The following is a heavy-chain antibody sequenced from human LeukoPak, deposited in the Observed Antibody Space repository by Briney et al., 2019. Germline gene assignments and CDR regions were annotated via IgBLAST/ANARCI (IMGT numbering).Heavy chain of an antibody. V-gene: IGHV3-23*01. J-gene: IGHJ5*02. CDR3: ARVSGDYYDSSGYYYDQDWFDP. D-gene: IGHD3-22*01. Sequence: GGSLRLSCAASGFTFSSYEMNWVRQAPGKGLEWVSAISGSGGSTYYADSVKGRFTISRDNSKNTVYLQMNSLRAEDTAVYYCARVSGDYYDSSGYYYDQDWFDPWGQGTLVTVSS. CDR1: GFTFSSYE. CDR2: ISGSGGST.